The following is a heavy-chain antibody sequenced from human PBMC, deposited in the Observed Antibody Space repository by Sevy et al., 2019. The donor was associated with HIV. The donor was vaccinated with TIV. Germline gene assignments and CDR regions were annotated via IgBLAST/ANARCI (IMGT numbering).Heavy chain of an antibody. CDR3: AREKTYYYDSSGYSSVAFDI. D-gene: IGHD3-22*01. CDR2: INPNSGGT. V-gene: IGHV1-2*02. CDR1: GYTFTGYY. J-gene: IGHJ3*02. Sequence: ASVKVSCKASGYTFTGYYMHWVRQAPGQGLEWMGWINPNSGGTNYAQKFQGRVTMTRDTSISTAYMGLSRLRSDDTAVYYCAREKTYYYDSSGYSSVAFDIWGQGTMVTVSS.